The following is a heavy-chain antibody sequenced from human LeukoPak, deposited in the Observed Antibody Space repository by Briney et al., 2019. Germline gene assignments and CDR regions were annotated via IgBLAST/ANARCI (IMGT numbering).Heavy chain of an antibody. J-gene: IGHJ6*03. D-gene: IGHD6-6*01. CDR3: ARDGAARLLRYYYYMDV. CDR2: INHSGST. V-gene: IGHV4-34*01. CDR1: GGSFSGYY. Sequence: PSETLSLTCAVYGGSFSGYYWSWIRQPPGKGLEWIGEINHSGSTNYNPSLKSRVTISVDTSKNQFSLKLSSVTAEDTAVYYCARDGAARLLRYYYYMDVWGKGTTVIVSS.